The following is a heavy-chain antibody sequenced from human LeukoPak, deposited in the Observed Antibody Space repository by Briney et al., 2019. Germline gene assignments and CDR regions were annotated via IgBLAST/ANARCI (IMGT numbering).Heavy chain of an antibody. D-gene: IGHD3-10*01. V-gene: IGHV1-46*01. CDR2: INPSGGST. CDR3: AKEGTYGSGSYYKGFSAYYYYMDV. CDR1: GYTFTSYS. J-gene: IGHJ6*03. Sequence: ASVKVSCKASGYTFTSYSMHWVRQAPGQGLEWMGIINPSGGSTSYAQKFQGRVTMTRDMSTSTVYMELSSLRSEDTAVYYCAKEGTYGSGSYYKGFSAYYYYMDVWGKGTTVTISS.